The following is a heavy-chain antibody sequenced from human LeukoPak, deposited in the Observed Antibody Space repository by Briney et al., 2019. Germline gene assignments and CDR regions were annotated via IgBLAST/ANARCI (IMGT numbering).Heavy chain of an antibody. CDR2: ICYSGST. J-gene: IGHJ4*02. V-gene: IGHV4-30-4*08. Sequence: SETLSLTCTVSGGSISSGDYYWSWIRQPPGKGLEWIGYICYSGSTYYNPSLKSRVTISVDTSKNQFSLKLSSVTAADTAVYYCARDHGIVGATGYWGQGTLVTVSS. CDR1: GGSISSGDYY. CDR3: ARDHGIVGATGY. D-gene: IGHD1-26*01.